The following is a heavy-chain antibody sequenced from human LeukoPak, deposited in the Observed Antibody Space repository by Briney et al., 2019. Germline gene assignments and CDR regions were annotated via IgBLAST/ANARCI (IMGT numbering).Heavy chain of an antibody. D-gene: IGHD6-19*01. CDR1: GGSINSYY. J-gene: IGHJ5*02. Sequence: PSETLSITCTVSGGSINSYYWSWIRQPAGKGLEWIGRIYTSGSTNYNPSLKSRVTMSVDTSKNQFSLKLSSVTAADTAVYYCARAYSSGWYGGAEFDPWGQGTLVTVSS. V-gene: IGHV4-4*07. CDR3: ARAYSSGWYGGAEFDP. CDR2: IYTSGST.